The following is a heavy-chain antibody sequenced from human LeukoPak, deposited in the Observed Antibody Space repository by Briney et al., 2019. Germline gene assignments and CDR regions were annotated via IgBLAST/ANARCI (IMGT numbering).Heavy chain of an antibody. V-gene: IGHV3-21*01. CDR1: GFSFSDYS. Sequence: PGGSLRLSCAASGFSFSDYSINWVRQAPGKGLEWVSSISPSSSYIYYSDSVKGRFTISRDNAKNSLYLQMNSLRAEDTAVYYCARGRGCSSMSCYPDYWGQGTLVTVSS. J-gene: IGHJ4*02. CDR3: ARGRGCSSMSCYPDY. CDR2: ISPSSSYI. D-gene: IGHD2-2*01.